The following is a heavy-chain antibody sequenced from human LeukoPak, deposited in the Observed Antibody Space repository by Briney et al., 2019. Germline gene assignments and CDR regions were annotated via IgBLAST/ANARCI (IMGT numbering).Heavy chain of an antibody. CDR3: ARRRGYSYGP. D-gene: IGHD5-18*01. J-gene: IGHJ5*02. Sequence: PSETLSLTCTVSGGSISSYYWSWIRQPPGKGLEWIGYIYYSGSTNYNPSLKSRVTISVDTSENQFSLKLSSVTAADTAVYYCARRRGYSYGPWGQGTLVTVSS. CDR2: IYYSGST. CDR1: GGSISSYY. V-gene: IGHV4-59*01.